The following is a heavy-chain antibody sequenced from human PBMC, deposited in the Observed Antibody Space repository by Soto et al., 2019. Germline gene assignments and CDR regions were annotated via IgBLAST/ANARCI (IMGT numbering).Heavy chain of an antibody. V-gene: IGHV5-51*01. Sequence: GESLKISCKGSGYSFTSYWIGWVRQMPGKGLEWMGIIYPGDSDTRYSPSFQGQVTISADKSLSTAYLQWSSLKASDTAMYYGASTERRGYSSSSFGFDPWGQGTLVTVSS. CDR3: ASTERRGYSSSSFGFDP. CDR2: IYPGDSDT. J-gene: IGHJ5*02. CDR1: GYSFTSYW. D-gene: IGHD6-6*01.